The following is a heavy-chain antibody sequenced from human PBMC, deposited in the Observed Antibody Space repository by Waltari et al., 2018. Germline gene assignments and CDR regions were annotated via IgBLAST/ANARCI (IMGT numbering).Heavy chain of an antibody. Sequence: EVQLVQSGAEVKKPGATVKISCKVSGYTLPASYMHWFQQAPGKGLEWMGLVDPEDGETIYAEKFQGRVTITADTSTDTAYMELSSLRSEDTAVYYCATGALSGSYGYWGQGTLVTVSS. CDR2: VDPEDGET. V-gene: IGHV1-69-2*01. D-gene: IGHD1-26*01. CDR1: GYTLPASY. CDR3: ATGALSGSYGY. J-gene: IGHJ4*02.